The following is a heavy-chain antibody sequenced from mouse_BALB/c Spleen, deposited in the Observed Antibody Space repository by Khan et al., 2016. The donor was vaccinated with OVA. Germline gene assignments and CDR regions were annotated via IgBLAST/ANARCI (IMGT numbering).Heavy chain of an antibody. Sequence: EVKLEESGPGLVKPSQSLSLTCTVTGYSITSDYAWNWIRQFPGNKLEWMGYISYSGSTSYNPSLKSRISIPRHTSQHPFFLQLNSVTTGDTATYYCARDYGSSYYYFDYWGQGTTLTVSS. CDR3: ARDYGSSYYYFDY. V-gene: IGHV3-2*02. CDR2: ISYSGST. D-gene: IGHD1-1*01. CDR1: GYSITSDYA. J-gene: IGHJ2*01.